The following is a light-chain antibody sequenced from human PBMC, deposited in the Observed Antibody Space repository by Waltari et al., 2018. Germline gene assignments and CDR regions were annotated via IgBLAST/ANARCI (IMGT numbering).Light chain of an antibody. Sequence: SCSASQSVGRSLAWYQKKPGQAPRLLIYDASSRATAIPDRFSGSGSGTDFSLTISRLEPEDFAVYYCQKYVNLPATFGQGTTVEIK. V-gene: IGKV3-20*01. CDR1: QSVGRS. J-gene: IGKJ1*01. CDR3: QKYVNLPAT. CDR2: DAS.